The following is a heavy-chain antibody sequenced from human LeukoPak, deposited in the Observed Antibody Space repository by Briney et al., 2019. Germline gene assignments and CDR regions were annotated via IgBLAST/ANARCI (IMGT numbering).Heavy chain of an antibody. D-gene: IGHD5-12*01. CDR1: GFTFSDYG. Sequence: PRTSLRLSCAASGFTFSDYGMHWVRQAPGKGLEWVAVIRYDGSTIYYADSVKGRFTISRDDSKKTLYLQMDSLRAEDTAVYYCARAYSRESGYDFVFGYWGQGTLVTVSS. CDR2: IRYDGSTI. J-gene: IGHJ4*02. CDR3: ARAYSRESGYDFVFGY. V-gene: IGHV3-33*01.